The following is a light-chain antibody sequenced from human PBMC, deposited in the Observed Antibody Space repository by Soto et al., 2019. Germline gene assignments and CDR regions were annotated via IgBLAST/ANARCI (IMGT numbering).Light chain of an antibody. CDR3: QQRSNWPWT. CDR2: DAS. Sequence: ETVLTQSPVTLSLSPGDRATLSCRASQSVGTSFAWYQQRPGQAPRLLVYDASNRATGIPARFSGSGSGTDFTLTISSLEPEVFAVYYCQQRSNWPWTFGQGTKVEV. V-gene: IGKV3-11*01. CDR1: QSVGTS. J-gene: IGKJ1*01.